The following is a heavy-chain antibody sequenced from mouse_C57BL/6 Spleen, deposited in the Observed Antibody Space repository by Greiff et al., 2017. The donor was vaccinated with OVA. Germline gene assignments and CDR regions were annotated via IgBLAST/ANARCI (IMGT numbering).Heavy chain of an antibody. CDR3: ARPTVVADYAMDY. V-gene: IGHV2-2*01. Sequence: VKLQQSGPGLVQPSQSLSITCTVSGFSLTSYGVHWVRQSPGKGLEWLGVIWSGGSTDYNAAFISRLSISKDNSKSQVFFKMNSLQADDTAIYYCARPTVVADYAMDYWGQGTSVTVSS. CDR2: IWSGGST. J-gene: IGHJ4*01. CDR1: GFSLTSYG. D-gene: IGHD1-1*01.